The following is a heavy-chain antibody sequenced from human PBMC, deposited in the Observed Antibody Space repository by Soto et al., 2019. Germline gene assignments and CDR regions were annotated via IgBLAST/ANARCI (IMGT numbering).Heavy chain of an antibody. D-gene: IGHD1-26*01. CDR2: INHSGST. CDR1: GGYGGSFNTDY. Sequence: QVRLQQWGAGLLKPSETLSLTCGVYGGYGGSFNTDYWSWIRQPPGKGLEWIGEINHSGSTNYNPSLKSRVTISLHTSKNHFSLSMNSLTAADTAVYYCARSPTAQWEEGFMAFDLWGQGTVVTVSS. V-gene: IGHV4-34*02. J-gene: IGHJ3*01. CDR3: ARSPTAQWEEGFMAFDL.